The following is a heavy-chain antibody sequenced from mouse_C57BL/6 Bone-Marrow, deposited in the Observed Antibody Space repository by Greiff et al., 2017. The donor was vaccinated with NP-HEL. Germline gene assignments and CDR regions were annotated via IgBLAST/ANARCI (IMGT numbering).Heavy chain of an antibody. CDR1: GYTFTDYN. J-gene: IGHJ1*03. Sequence: EVQLQESGPELVKPGASVKIPCKASGYTFTDYNMDWVKQSHGKSLEWIGDINPNNGGTIYNQKFKGKATLTVDKSSSTAYMELRSLTSEDTAVYYCARRRMAYDYVPFYWYFDVWGTGTTVTVSS. CDR2: INPNNGGT. CDR3: ARRRMAYDYVPFYWYFDV. V-gene: IGHV1-18*01. D-gene: IGHD2-4*01.